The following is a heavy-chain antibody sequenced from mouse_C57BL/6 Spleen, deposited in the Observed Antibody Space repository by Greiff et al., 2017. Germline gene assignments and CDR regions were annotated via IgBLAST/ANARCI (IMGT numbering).Heavy chain of an antibody. D-gene: IGHD2-2*01. Sequence: GGGLVQPKGSLKLSCAASGFNFNTYAMHWVRQAPGKGLEEVARIRSKSRNYATYYADSVTDRFTIPRDDSQIMLYLQMNNLKTEDTAMYYCVRETMVTTGEVYFDYWGQGTTLTVSS. CDR2: IRSKSRNYAT. V-gene: IGHV10-3*01. CDR1: GFNFNTYA. CDR3: VRETMVTTGEVYFDY. J-gene: IGHJ2*01.